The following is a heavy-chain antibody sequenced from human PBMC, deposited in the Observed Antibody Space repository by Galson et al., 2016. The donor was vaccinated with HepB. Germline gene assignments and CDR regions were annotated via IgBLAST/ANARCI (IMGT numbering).Heavy chain of an antibody. CDR2: VSYDGRNK. D-gene: IGHD3-9*01. Sequence: SLRLSCAASGFAFSNYAMHWVRQAPGKGLEWVAVVSYDGRNKYYADSVKGRFTISRDNSKNTVYLQMNRLRVEATAVYYCAKNDILAGYSAFDYWGQGTLVTVSS. J-gene: IGHJ4*02. V-gene: IGHV3-30*18. CDR3: AKNDILAGYSAFDY. CDR1: GFAFSNYA.